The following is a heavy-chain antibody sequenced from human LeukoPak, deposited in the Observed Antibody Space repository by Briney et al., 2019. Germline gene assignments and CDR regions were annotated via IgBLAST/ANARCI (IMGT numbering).Heavy chain of an antibody. D-gene: IGHD2/OR15-2a*01. V-gene: IGHV1-2*02. CDR2: INPYSGTT. Sequence: ASVKVSCKTSAYTFTAYYIHWVRQAPGQGLEWMGWINPYSGTTNYAQNFQGRVTMTRDTSISTAYMELSSLISDDTAVYFCARGGTAEYYIYFAYWSQGSLVIVSS. J-gene: IGHJ4*02. CDR1: AYTFTAYY. CDR3: ARGGTAEYYIYFAY.